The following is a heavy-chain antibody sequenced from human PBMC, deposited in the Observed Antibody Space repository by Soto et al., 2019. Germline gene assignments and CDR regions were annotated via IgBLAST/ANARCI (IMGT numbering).Heavy chain of an antibody. J-gene: IGHJ4*02. V-gene: IGHV3-23*01. CDR3: AKDLVAVAGTDY. CDR1: GFPFGAYG. Sequence: QPGGSLRLSCAASGFPFGAYGIHWVRQAPGKGLEWVSSITGSGGTTYYADSVKGRFTISRDNSKNTLYLQMNSLRAEDTAVYYCAKDLVAVAGTDYWGQGTLVTVSS. D-gene: IGHD6-19*01. CDR2: ITGSGGTT.